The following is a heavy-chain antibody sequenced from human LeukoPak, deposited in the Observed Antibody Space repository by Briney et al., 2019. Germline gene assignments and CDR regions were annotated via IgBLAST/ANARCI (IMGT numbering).Heavy chain of an antibody. D-gene: IGHD3-10*01. CDR2: INTKTANP. CDR3: ARVAGFGERGMDV. J-gene: IGHJ6*02. Sequence: ASVKVSCKASGYQFISYTMSWVRQAPGQGLEWMGWINTKTANPTYAQDFTGRFVFSSDTSVSTAYLQISGLKAGDTAVYYCARVAGFGERGMDVWGQGTTVTVSS. V-gene: IGHV7-4-1*02. CDR1: GYQFISYT.